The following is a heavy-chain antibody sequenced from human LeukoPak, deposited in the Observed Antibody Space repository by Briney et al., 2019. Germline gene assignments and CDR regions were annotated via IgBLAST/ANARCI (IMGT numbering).Heavy chain of an antibody. CDR2: IYSGGST. J-gene: IGHJ6*02. V-gene: IGHV3-53*01. CDR1: GFTVSSNY. CDR3: ARARPGITVAGTYYYYGMDV. Sequence: GGSLRLSCAASGFTVSSNYMSWVRQAPGKGLEWVSVIYSGGSTYYADSVKGRFTISRDNAKNSVYLQMNNLRAEDTAVYYCARARPGITVAGTYYYYGMDVWGQGTTVTVSS. D-gene: IGHD6-19*01.